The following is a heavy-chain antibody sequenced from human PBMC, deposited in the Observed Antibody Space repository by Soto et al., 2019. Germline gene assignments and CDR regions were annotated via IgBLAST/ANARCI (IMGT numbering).Heavy chain of an antibody. CDR1: GFTFDDRA. CDR3: VKGDTNWEGALDY. J-gene: IGHJ4*02. CDR2: INYNSGSI. V-gene: IGHV3-9*01. Sequence: GGSLRLSCAAFGFTFDDRAMHWVRQAPGKGLEWVAAINYNSGSIGYADSVMGRFTISRDNAKNSVYLQMNSLRHEDTALYHCVKGDTNWEGALDYWGQGTRVTVSS. D-gene: IGHD1-26*01.